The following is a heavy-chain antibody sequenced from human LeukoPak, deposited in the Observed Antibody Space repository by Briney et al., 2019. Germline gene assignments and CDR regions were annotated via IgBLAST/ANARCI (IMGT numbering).Heavy chain of an antibody. CDR1: RFTFSSYE. J-gene: IGHJ5*02. Sequence: GGSLRLSCAASRFTFSSYEMNWVRQAPGKGVEWGSYISSSGSTIYYAHSVKGRFTISRGNAKESLYLQMHSLRADDTAVYSCARDPGYCGGDCYSAPWGEGTLVTVSS. CDR3: ARDPGYCGGDCYSAP. CDR2: ISSSGSTI. D-gene: IGHD2-21*02. V-gene: IGHV3-48*03.